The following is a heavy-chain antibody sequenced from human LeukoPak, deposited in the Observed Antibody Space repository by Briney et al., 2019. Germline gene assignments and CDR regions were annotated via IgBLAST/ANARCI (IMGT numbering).Heavy chain of an antibody. J-gene: IGHJ6*03. D-gene: IGHD6-19*01. CDR3: ARRASSGWYFFNYYYYMDV. Sequence: GASVKVSCKASGYTFTGYYMHWVRQAPGQGLEWMGWINPNSGGTNCAQKFQGRVTMTRDTSISTAYMELSRLRSDDTAVYYCARRASSGWYFFNYYYYMDVWGKGTTVTVSS. V-gene: IGHV1-2*02. CDR2: INPNSGGT. CDR1: GYTFTGYY.